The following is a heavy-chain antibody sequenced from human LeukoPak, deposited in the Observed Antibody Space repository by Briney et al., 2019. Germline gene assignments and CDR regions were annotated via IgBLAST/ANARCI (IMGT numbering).Heavy chain of an antibody. D-gene: IGHD6-6*01. CDR1: GFTFSDYY. J-gene: IGHJ4*02. CDR2: ISRSGSSL. V-gene: IGHV3-11*01. CDR3: ARDRYSSSTFFDY. Sequence: GGSLRLSCVASGFTFSDYYMTWIRQAPGKGLEYVSHISRSGSSLYYGDSVTGRFTISRDNAKNSLYLQMNSLRVEDTAVYYCARDRYSSSTFFDYWGQGTLVTVSS.